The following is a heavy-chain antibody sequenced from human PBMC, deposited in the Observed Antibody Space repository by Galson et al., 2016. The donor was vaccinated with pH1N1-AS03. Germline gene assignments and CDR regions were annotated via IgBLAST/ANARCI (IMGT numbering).Heavy chain of an antibody. V-gene: IGHV4-4*07. Sequence: ETLSLTCTVSGGSISSYYWSWIRQPAGKGLEWIGRIYTSGSTIYNPSLKSRVTISVDTSKNQFSLRLSSVTAADTAVYYCAKYCRGTKCYGRFDPWGQGTLVTVSS. D-gene: IGHD2-15*01. J-gene: IGHJ5*02. CDR3: AKYCRGTKCYGRFDP. CDR2: IYTSGST. CDR1: GGSISSYY.